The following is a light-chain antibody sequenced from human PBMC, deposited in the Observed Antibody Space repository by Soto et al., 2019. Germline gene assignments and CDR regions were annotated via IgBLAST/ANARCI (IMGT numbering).Light chain of an antibody. V-gene: IGKV3-20*01. CDR1: QSVSSSY. J-gene: IGKJ4*01. Sequence: IVLTQSPGTLSLSPGERATLSCRASQSVSSSYLAWYQQKPGQAPRLLIYGASSSATGIPDRFSGSGSVTDFTLTISRLEPEDFAVYYCQQYGSSPPLTFGGGTKVEIK. CDR2: GAS. CDR3: QQYGSSPPLT.